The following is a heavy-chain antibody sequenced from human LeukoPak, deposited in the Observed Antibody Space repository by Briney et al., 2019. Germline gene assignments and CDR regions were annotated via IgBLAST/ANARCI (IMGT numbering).Heavy chain of an antibody. Sequence: ASVKVSCKASGYTFTSYGISWVRQAPGQGLEWMGWINPNSGGTNYAQKFQGRVTMTRDTSISTAYMELSRLRSDDTAVYYCARAWYSSGWYAHWGQGTLVTVSS. J-gene: IGHJ4*02. CDR1: GYTFTSYG. CDR2: INPNSGGT. V-gene: IGHV1-2*02. CDR3: ARAWYSSGWYAH. D-gene: IGHD6-19*01.